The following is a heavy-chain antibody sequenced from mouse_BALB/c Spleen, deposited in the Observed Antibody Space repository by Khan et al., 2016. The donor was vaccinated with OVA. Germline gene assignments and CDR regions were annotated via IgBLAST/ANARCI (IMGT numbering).Heavy chain of an antibody. CDR3: SRPAYDPRDFEV. CDR1: GFNIKDTY. Sequence: EVELVESGAELVKPGASVKLSCTASGFNIKDTYLHWVKQRPEQGLEWIGRIAPANGNTQYDPKFQGKATLTSDTSSNTAYLQLHSLTSDDTAVNFCSRPAYDPRDFEVWGAGTTVTVSS. V-gene: IGHV14-3*02. J-gene: IGHJ1*01. CDR2: IAPANGNT. D-gene: IGHD2-3*01.